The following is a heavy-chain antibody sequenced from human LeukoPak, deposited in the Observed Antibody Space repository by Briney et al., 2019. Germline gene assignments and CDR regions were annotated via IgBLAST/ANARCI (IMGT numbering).Heavy chain of an antibody. J-gene: IGHJ3*02. V-gene: IGHV3-43*01. D-gene: IGHD2-15*01. CDR3: AKARGLVGGAFDI. CDR1: GFTFDDYI. CDR2: ISWDGDTT. Sequence: GGSLRLSCAASGFTFDDYIIHWVRQAPGKGLEWVSLISWDGDTTYYADSVKGRFTISRDNSKNSLYLQMNSLRTEDTALYYCAKARGLVGGAFDIWGQGTMVTVSS.